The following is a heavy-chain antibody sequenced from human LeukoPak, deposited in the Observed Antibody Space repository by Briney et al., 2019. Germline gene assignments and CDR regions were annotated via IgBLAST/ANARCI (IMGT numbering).Heavy chain of an antibody. V-gene: IGHV1-69*13. J-gene: IGHJ6*04. CDR3: AREYYDILTGYSPPYYYYGMDV. Sequence: ASVEVSCKASGGTFSSYAISWVRQAPGQGLEWMGGIIPIFGTANYAQKFQGRVTITADESTSTAYMELSSLRSEDTAVYYCAREYYDILTGYSPPYYYYGMDVWGKGTTVTVSS. CDR1: GGTFSSYA. D-gene: IGHD3-9*01. CDR2: IIPIFGTA.